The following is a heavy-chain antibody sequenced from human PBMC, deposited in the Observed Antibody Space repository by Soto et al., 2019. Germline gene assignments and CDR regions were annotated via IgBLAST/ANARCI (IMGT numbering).Heavy chain of an antibody. J-gene: IGHJ3*02. CDR3: ARGVVVVGGGAFDI. V-gene: IGHV3-30-3*01. CDR2: ISYDGSNK. D-gene: IGHD2-15*01. CDR1: GFTFSSYA. Sequence: AGGSLRLSCAASGFTFSSYAMHWVRQAPGKGLEWVAVISYDGSNKYYADSVKGRFTISRDNSKNTLYLQMNSLRAEDTAVYYCARGVVVVGGGAFDIWGQGTMVTVSS.